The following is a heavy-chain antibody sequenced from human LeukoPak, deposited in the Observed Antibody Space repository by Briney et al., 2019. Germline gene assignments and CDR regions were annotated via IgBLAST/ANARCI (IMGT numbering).Heavy chain of an antibody. CDR1: SGSITSYY. V-gene: IGHV4-59*12. CDR3: ARDRPYYYYYYMDV. J-gene: IGHJ6*03. Sequence: KPSETLSLTCTVSSGSITSYYWSWIRQPPGKALEWIGFIHYSGSTNYNPSLKSRVTISVDTSKNQFSLKLSSVTAADTAVYYCARDRPYYYYYYMDVWGKGTTVTVSS. CDR2: IHYSGST.